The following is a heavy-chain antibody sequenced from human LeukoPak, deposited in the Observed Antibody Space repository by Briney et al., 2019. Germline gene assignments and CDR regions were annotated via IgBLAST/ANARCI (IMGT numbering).Heavy chain of an antibody. D-gene: IGHD4-11*01. CDR3: ARESRRVGDYQVDY. Sequence: PSETLSLTCTVSGGSISSGGYYWSWIRQHPGKGLEWIGYIYYSGSTYYNPSLKSRVTISVDTSKNQFSLKLSSVTAADTAVYYWARESRRVGDYQVDYWGQGTLVTVSS. CDR2: IYYSGST. CDR1: GGSISSGGYY. J-gene: IGHJ4*02. V-gene: IGHV4-31*03.